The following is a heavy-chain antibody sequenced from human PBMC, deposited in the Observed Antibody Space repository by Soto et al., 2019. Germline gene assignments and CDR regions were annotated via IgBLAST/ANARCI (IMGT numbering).Heavy chain of an antibody. CDR2: ISYDGSNK. V-gene: IGHV3-30-3*01. CDR3: ERGVRRLYDAFDI. J-gene: IGHJ3*02. D-gene: IGHD2-15*01. Sequence: QVQLVESGGGVVQPGRSLRLSCAASGFTFSSYAMHWVRQAPGKGLEWVAVISYDGSNKYYADSVKGRFTISRDNSKNTLYLQMKCLRAEDTAVYYCERGVRRLYDAFDIWGQGTMVTVSS. CDR1: GFTFSSYA.